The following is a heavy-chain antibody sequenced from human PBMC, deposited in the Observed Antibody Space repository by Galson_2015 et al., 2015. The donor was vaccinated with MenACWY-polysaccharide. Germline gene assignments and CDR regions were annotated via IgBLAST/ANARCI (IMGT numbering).Heavy chain of an antibody. J-gene: IGHJ4*02. V-gene: IGHV3-74*01. CDR1: GFIFSNYW. CDR3: AKSISGYSNTRHWDY. Sequence: SLRLSCATSGFIFSNYWMHWVRQAPGEGLVWVSRIKSDACTTNNADSVKGRFTISRDNAKNTLYLEMNSLRAEDTAVYYCAKSISGYSNTRHWDYWGQGTLVTVSS. D-gene: IGHD6-13*01. CDR2: IKSDACTT.